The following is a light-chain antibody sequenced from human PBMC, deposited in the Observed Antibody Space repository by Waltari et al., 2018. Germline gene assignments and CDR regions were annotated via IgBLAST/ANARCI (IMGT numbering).Light chain of an antibody. CDR3: QQSYSFPPVT. CDR1: QSISTF. Sequence: DIQMTQSPSSLSASVGDRVTITCRASQSISTFFNWYQQKPGKAPNLLIYDASSLQSGVPSRVSGSGSGTDFTLTISSLQPEDFATYYCQQSYSFPPVTFGQGTRLEI. J-gene: IGKJ2*01. CDR2: DAS. V-gene: IGKV1-39*01.